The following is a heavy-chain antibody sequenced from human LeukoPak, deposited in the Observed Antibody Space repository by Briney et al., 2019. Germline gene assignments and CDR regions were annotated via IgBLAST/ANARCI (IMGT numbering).Heavy chain of an antibody. D-gene: IGHD6-13*01. CDR1: GYTSTGYN. CDR2: INPNSGGT. J-gene: IGHJ4*02. CDR3: ARARQQLVQGVDY. V-gene: IGHV1-2*06. Sequence: GSVKVSCKASGYTSTGYNMHWVRQAPGQGLEWMGRINPNSGGTNYAQKFQGRVTMTRETSISTAYMELSRLRSDDTAVYYCARARQQLVQGVDYWGQGTLVTVSS.